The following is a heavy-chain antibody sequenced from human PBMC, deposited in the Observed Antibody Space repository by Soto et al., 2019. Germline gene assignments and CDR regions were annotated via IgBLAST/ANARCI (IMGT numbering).Heavy chain of an antibody. V-gene: IGHV3-30*18. Sequence: PGGSLRLSCAASGFTFSSYGMHWVRQATGKGLEWVAVISYDGSNKYYADSVKGRFTISRDNSKNTLYLQMNSPRAEDTAVYYCAKDLDCSSTSCSYYYYYGMDVWGQGTTVTVSS. CDR2: ISYDGSNK. D-gene: IGHD2-2*01. J-gene: IGHJ6*02. CDR1: GFTFSSYG. CDR3: AKDLDCSSTSCSYYYYYGMDV.